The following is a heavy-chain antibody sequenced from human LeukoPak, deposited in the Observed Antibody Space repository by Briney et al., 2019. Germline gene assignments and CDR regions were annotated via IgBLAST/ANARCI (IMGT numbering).Heavy chain of an antibody. CDR1: GFTFSSYS. J-gene: IGHJ4*02. V-gene: IGHV3-23*01. CDR3: AKGSYFSGYDQYYFDC. D-gene: IGHD5-12*01. CDR2: ISGSGGST. Sequence: GGSLRLSCAASGFTFSSYSMNWVRQAPGKGLEWVSGISGSGGSTSYADSVKGRFTISRDNSKNTLYLQMNSLRAEDTAVDYCAKGSYFSGYDQYYFDCWGQGSLVTVSS.